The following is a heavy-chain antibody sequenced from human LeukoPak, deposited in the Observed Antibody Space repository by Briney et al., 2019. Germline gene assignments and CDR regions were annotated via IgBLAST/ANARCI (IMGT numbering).Heavy chain of an antibody. J-gene: IGHJ5*02. CDR1: RFTFSNYW. D-gene: IGHD3-22*01. CDR2: IKQDGSEK. V-gene: IGHV3-7*05. Sequence: PGGSLRLSCAASRFTFSNYWMSWVRHAPGKGLEWVANIKQDGSEKYYVDSVKGRFTISRDNAKNSLYLQMNTLRAEDTAVYYCARRRAVIPNTWFDLWGQGTLVTVSS. CDR3: ARRRAVIPNTWFDL.